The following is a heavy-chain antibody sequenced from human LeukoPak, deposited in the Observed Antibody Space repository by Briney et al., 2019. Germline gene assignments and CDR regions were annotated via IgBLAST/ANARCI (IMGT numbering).Heavy chain of an antibody. CDR1: EVPLRTTA. CDR3: ARVQPGLVATGALSSYYGMDV. CDR2: ITGSGGFT. V-gene: IGHV3-23*01. Sequence: GGSLRLSCAASEVPLRTTAMSWVRQAPGKGLEWVSAITGSGGFTYYADSVRGRFTISSDTSKNTLYLQMNSLRVEDTAVYYCARVQPGLVATGALSSYYGMDVWGQGTTVTVSS. J-gene: IGHJ6*02. D-gene: IGHD6-13*01.